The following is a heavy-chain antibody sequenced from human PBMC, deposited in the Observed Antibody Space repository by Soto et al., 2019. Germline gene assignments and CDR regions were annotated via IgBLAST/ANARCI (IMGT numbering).Heavy chain of an antibody. D-gene: IGHD3-10*01. CDR3: ARDQGGEFLKGSGMDV. J-gene: IGHJ6*02. CDR1: GDSISRYY. CDR2: IYYSGET. Sequence: QVQLQESGPGLVKPSETLSFTCTVSGDSISRYYWSWIRLSPGKGLEWIGYIYYSGETNYNPSVKSRVTISVDRTKNQFSLKLSSVTAAYTAVYYCARDQGGEFLKGSGMDVWGQGTTVTVSS. V-gene: IGHV4-59*01.